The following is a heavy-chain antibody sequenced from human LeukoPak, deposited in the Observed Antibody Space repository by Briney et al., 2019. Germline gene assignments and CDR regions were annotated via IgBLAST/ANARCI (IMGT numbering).Heavy chain of an antibody. V-gene: IGHV3-23*01. Sequence: GASLRLSCAASGFTFSTYAMSWVRQAPGKGLEWVSNISGTDGSTYYADSVKGRFTISRDNSKNTLYLQMSSLRAEDTAVYYCAKAACTTSCYYNCWGQGTLVTVSS. J-gene: IGHJ4*02. CDR1: GFTFSTYA. D-gene: IGHD2-2*01. CDR3: AKAACTTSCYYNC. CDR2: ISGTDGST.